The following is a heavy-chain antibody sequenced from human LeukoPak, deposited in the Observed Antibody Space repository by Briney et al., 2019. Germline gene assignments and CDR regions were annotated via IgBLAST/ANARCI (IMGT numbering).Heavy chain of an antibody. CDR1: GGSFSGYY. V-gene: IGHV4-34*01. Sequence: SETLSLTCAVYGGSFSGYYWSWIRQPTGKGLEWIGEINHSGSTNYNPSLKSRVTISVDTSKNQFSLKLSSVTAADTAVYCCAARQRRGYSYGPYYFDYWGQGTLVTVSS. D-gene: IGHD5-18*01. J-gene: IGHJ4*02. CDR2: INHSGST. CDR3: AARQRRGYSYGPYYFDY.